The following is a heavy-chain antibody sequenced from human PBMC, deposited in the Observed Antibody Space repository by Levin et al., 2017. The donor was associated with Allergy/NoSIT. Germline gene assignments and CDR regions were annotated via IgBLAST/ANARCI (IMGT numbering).Heavy chain of an antibody. CDR3: AHLMSTMTTGYFDF. Sequence: SGPTLVKPTETLTLTCSFSGFSLSTPGVGLAWIRQPPRKALEWLALIYWHGDERYSPSLQSRLPIIKDTSKDQVVLTMTDVDPVDTATYYCAHLMSTMTTGYFDFWGQGILVTVSS. J-gene: IGHJ4*02. CDR2: IYWHGDE. CDR1: GFSLSTPGVG. V-gene: IGHV2-5*01. D-gene: IGHD3-22*01.